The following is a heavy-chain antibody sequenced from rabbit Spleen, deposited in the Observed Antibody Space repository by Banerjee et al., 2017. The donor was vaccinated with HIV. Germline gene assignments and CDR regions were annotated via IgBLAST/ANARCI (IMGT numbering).Heavy chain of an antibody. D-gene: IGHD8-1*01. CDR3: ARDTGSSFSSYGMDL. CDR2: IYAGSTGTI. CDR1: GFSFSNSYY. V-gene: IGHV1S40*01. J-gene: IGHJ6*01. Sequence: QSLEESGGDLVKPGASLTLTCTASGFSFSNSYYMCWVRQAPGKGLEWIGTIYAGSTGTIDFASWAKGRFTISKTSSTTVTLQVTSLTVADTATYFCARDTGSSFSSYGMDLWGQGTLGTVS.